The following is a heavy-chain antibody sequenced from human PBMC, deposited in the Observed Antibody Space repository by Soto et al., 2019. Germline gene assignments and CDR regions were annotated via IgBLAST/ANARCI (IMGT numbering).Heavy chain of an antibody. CDR1: GFTFSSYG. V-gene: IGHV3-30*18. D-gene: IGHD3-3*01. Sequence: QVQLVESGGGLVQPGRSLRLSCAASGFTFSSYGMHWVRQAPGKGLEWVAVISYDGSNKYYADSVKGRFTISRDNSKNTQYLPMNNLRAEDTAVYYCAKGVTIFGIGMDVCGQGTTVTVSS. J-gene: IGHJ6*02. CDR3: AKGVTIFGIGMDV. CDR2: ISYDGSNK.